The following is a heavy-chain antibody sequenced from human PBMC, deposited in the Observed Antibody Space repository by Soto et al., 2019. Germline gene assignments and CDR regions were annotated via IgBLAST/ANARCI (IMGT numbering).Heavy chain of an antibody. Sequence: SVKVSCKVSGSRFSNYVISWVRQAPGHGLEWLGRIIPIFNSTKYAQSFQGRVTITADKSTSTASLELSSLRSDDTAVYYCAREGRGKKADYNGLVSLGYWGQGTLVTVSS. J-gene: IGHJ4*02. D-gene: IGHD2-8*01. V-gene: IGHV1-69*06. CDR3: AREGRGKKADYNGLVSLGY. CDR1: GSRFSNYV. CDR2: IIPIFNST.